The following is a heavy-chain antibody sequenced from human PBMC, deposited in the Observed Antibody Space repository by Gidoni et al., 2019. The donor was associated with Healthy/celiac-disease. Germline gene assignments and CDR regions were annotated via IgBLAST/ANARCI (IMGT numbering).Heavy chain of an antibody. CDR2: ISSSSSYT. Sequence: EVQLVESGGGLVKPGGSLRLSCAASRFTFSRYSMNWVRQAPGKGLEWVSSISSSSSYTYYADSVRGRFTISRDNAKNSLYLQVDSLRAEDAAVYYCARVADYYVMDVWGQGTTVTVSS. J-gene: IGHJ6*02. V-gene: IGHV3-21*01. CDR3: ARVADYYVMDV. CDR1: RFTFSRYS.